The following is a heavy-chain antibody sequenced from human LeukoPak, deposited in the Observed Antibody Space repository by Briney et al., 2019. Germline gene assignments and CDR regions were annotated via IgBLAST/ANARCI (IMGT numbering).Heavy chain of an antibody. D-gene: IGHD5-18*01. V-gene: IGHV1-69*06. CDR3: ARGGGGSYGPNYYYYYGMDV. CDR2: IIPIFGTA. Sequence: GASVKVSCKASGGTFSSYAISWVRQAPGQGLEWMGGIIPIFGTANYAQKFQGRVTITADKSTSTAYMELSSLRSEDTAVYYCARGGGGSYGPNYYYYYGMDVWGKGTTVTVSS. J-gene: IGHJ6*04. CDR1: GGTFSSYA.